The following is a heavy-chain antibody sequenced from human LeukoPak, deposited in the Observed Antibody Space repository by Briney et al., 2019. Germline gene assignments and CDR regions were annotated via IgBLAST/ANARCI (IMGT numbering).Heavy chain of an antibody. Sequence: EASVKVSCKASGYTFTSYYMHWVRQAPGQGLEWMGIINPSGGSTSYAQKFQGRVTMTRDTSTSTVYMELSSLRSEDTAVYYCARSRGSFRSGDAFDIWGQGTMVTVSS. V-gene: IGHV1-46*01. J-gene: IGHJ3*02. CDR1: GYTFTSYY. D-gene: IGHD3-3*01. CDR3: ARSRGSFRSGDAFDI. CDR2: INPSGGST.